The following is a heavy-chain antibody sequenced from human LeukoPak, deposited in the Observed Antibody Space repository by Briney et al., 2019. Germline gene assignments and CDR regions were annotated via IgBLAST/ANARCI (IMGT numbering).Heavy chain of an antibody. D-gene: IGHD3-22*01. Sequence: GGSLRLSCAASGFTFSSYAMSWVRQAPGKGLEWVSAMSGSGGSTYYADSVKGRFTISRDNSKNTLYLQMNSLTAEDTAVFYCAKGAMHYYDSSGYNYFDYWGQGTLVTVSS. CDR2: MSGSGGST. J-gene: IGHJ4*02. V-gene: IGHV3-23*01. CDR3: AKGAMHYYDSSGYNYFDY. CDR1: GFTFSSYA.